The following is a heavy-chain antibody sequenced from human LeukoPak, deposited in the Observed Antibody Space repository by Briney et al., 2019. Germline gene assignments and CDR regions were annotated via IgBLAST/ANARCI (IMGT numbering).Heavy chain of an antibody. CDR3: ARRATMVRGVSVGYWFDP. J-gene: IGHJ5*02. D-gene: IGHD3-10*01. V-gene: IGHV5-51*01. CDR1: GYSFTSYW. Sequence: GESLKISCQGSGYSFTSYWIGWVRQMPGKGLEWMGIIYPGDSDAEYSPSFQGQVTISAYKSINTAYLQWSSLKASDTAVYYCARRATMVRGVSVGYWFDPWGQGTLVTVSS. CDR2: IYPGDSDA.